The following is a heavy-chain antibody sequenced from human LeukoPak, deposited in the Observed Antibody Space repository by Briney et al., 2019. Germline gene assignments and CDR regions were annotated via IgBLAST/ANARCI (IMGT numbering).Heavy chain of an antibody. CDR3: ARRGGSGRAFDY. D-gene: IGHD1-26*01. J-gene: IGHJ4*02. CDR1: GASISGGTYY. CDR2: IYYTGST. Sequence: SETLSLTCSVSGASISGGTYYWGWIRQPPGKGLEWVGSIYYTGSTYDNPSLKSRVTISVDKSKNQSSLKLSSVTAADTAVYYCARRGGSGRAFDYWGQGTLVTVSS. V-gene: IGHV4-39*01.